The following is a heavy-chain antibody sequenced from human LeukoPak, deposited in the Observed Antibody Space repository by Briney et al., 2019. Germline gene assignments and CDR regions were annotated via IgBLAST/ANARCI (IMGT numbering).Heavy chain of an antibody. CDR3: ARDLRPIEWYYDSSGQTPSGY. Sequence: GASVKVSCKASGYTFTCYGISWVRQAPGQGLEWMGWISAYNGNTNYAQKLQGRVTMTTDTSTSTAYMELRSLRSDDTAVYYCARDLRPIEWYYDSSGQTPSGYWGQGTLVTVSS. V-gene: IGHV1-18*01. J-gene: IGHJ4*02. CDR1: GYTFTCYG. CDR2: ISAYNGNT. D-gene: IGHD3-22*01.